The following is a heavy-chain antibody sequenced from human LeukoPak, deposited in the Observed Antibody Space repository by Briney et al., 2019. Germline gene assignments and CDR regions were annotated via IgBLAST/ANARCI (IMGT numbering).Heavy chain of an antibody. Sequence: SETLSLTCSVSGGSLSSYYWIWIRQPPGKGLEWIGYIYYTERTMYNPSLKGRVSISLDTSKSQFSLKLSSVTAADTAVYYCARQLKGGSSWYTASWFDPWGQGTLVTVSS. CDR3: ARQLKGGSSWYTASWFDP. D-gene: IGHD6-13*01. J-gene: IGHJ5*02. CDR2: IYYTERT. V-gene: IGHV4-59*08. CDR1: GGSLSSYY.